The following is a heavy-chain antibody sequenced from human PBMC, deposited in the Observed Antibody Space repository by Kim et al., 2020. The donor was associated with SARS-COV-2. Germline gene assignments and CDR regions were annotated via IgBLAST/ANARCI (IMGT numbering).Heavy chain of an antibody. CDR3: ARRPAGVDW. V-gene: IGHV4-34*01. J-gene: IGHJ4*02. Sequence: SETLSLTCAVYEGSLSGHYWTWIRQSPGMGLEWIGEINHSGSTNYNPSLKSRVTLAVDTSKNQFSLKLRSVTAADTAVYYCARRPAGVDWWGQGTPVTVSS. CDR2: INHSGST. CDR1: EGSLSGHY. D-gene: IGHD2-21*01.